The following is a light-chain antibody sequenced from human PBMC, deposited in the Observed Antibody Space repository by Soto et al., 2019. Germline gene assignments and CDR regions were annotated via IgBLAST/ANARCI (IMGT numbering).Light chain of an antibody. CDR3: CSYALGSTLV. CDR2: EGD. CDR1: NSDVGSYNL. Sequence: QSALTQPASVSGSSGQSITISCTGTNSDVGSYNLVSWHQHHPGKAPKLIIYEGDKRPSGVSNRFSGSKSGNTASLTISGLQAEDEADYYCCSYALGSTLVFGGGTKVTVL. J-gene: IGLJ2*01. V-gene: IGLV2-23*01.